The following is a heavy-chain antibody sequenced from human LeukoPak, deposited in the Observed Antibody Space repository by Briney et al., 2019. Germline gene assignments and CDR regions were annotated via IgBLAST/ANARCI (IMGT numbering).Heavy chain of an antibody. CDR3: AKTQGFFDH. CDR1: GFTFSNNG. CDR2: ISDGGDTT. J-gene: IGHJ4*02. Sequence: PPGGSLRLSCAASGFTFSNNGMTWVRQAPGKGMEWVTGISDGGDTTYDAGSVKGRFTVSRDNSKHILYLQMNRLRAEDTAIYYRAKTQGFFDHWGQGSLVTVSS. V-gene: IGHV3-23*01.